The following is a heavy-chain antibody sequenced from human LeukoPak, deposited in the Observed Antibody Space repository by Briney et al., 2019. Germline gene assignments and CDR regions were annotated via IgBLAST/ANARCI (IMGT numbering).Heavy chain of an antibody. CDR2: INHSGST. CDR1: GGSFSGYY. J-gene: IGHJ5*02. V-gene: IGHV4-34*01. D-gene: IGHD3-10*01. Sequence: SETLSLTCAVYGGSFSGYYWSWIRQPPGKGLEWIGEINHSGSTNYNPSLKSRVTISVDTSKNQFSLKLSSVTAADTAVYYCARAPSYYGSGSYRSSNWFDPWGQGTLVTVSP. CDR3: ARAPSYYGSGSYRSSNWFDP.